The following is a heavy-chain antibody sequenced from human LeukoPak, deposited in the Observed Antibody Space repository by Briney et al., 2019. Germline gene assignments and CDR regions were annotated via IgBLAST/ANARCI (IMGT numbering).Heavy chain of an antibody. Sequence: SETLSLTCAVYGGSFSGYYWSWIRQPPGKGLEWIGEINHSGSTNYNPSLKSRVTISVDTSKNQFSLKLSFVTAADTAVYYCARGQYYYDSSGYSPRTNFYYYYGMDVWGQGTTVTVSS. J-gene: IGHJ6*02. CDR2: INHSGST. D-gene: IGHD3-22*01. CDR3: ARGQYYYDSSGYSPRTNFYYYYGMDV. V-gene: IGHV4-34*01. CDR1: GGSFSGYY.